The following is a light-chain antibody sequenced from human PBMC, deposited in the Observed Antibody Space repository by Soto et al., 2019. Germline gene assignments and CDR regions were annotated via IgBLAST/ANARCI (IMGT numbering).Light chain of an antibody. J-gene: IGKJ4*01. Sequence: EIVLTQSPATLSLSPGERATLSCRASQSVSSYLAWYQQKPGQAPRLLIDDASNRGTGIPARFSGSGSGTDFTLTISSLEPEDFAVYYCQQRSNWPSLTFGGGNKVEIK. CDR1: QSVSSY. CDR3: QQRSNWPSLT. CDR2: DAS. V-gene: IGKV3-11*01.